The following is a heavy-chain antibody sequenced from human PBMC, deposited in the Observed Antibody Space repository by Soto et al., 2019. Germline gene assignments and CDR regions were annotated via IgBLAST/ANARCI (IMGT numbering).Heavy chain of an antibody. CDR3: ARDVTMVRGVIGYYGMDV. Sequence: QVQLVQSGAEVKKPGSSVKVSCKASGGTFSSYAISWVRQAPGQGLEWMGGIIPIFGTANYAQKFQGRVTITADKSTSTAYMELSSLRSEDTAVYYCARDVTMVRGVIGYYGMDVWAKGPRSPSP. D-gene: IGHD3-10*01. CDR2: IIPIFGTA. CDR1: GGTFSSYA. J-gene: IGHJ6*02. V-gene: IGHV1-69*06.